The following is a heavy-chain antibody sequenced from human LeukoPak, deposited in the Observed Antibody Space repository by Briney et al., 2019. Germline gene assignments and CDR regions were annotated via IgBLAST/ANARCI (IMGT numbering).Heavy chain of an antibody. CDR1: GFTFSSYA. CDR2: ISSSGGST. V-gene: IGHV3-23*01. J-gene: IGHJ3*02. Sequence: GGSLTLSCAASGFTFSSYAMSWVRQAPGKGLEWVSAISSSGGSTYYADSVKGRFTISRDNSKNTLYLQMNSLRAEDTAVYYCAKDVGRATDAFDIWGQGTMVTVSS. CDR3: AKDVGRATDAFDI.